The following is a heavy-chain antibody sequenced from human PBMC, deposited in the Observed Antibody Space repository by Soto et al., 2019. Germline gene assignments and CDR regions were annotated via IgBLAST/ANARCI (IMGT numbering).Heavy chain of an antibody. D-gene: IGHD1-1*01. CDR2: IDADGTTA. J-gene: IGHJ4*02. Sequence: EVQLVESGGGLVQPGGSLRLSCAASGFALSTSRMHWVRQAPGKGLVWVSHIDADGTTANYADSVKGRFTISRDHAMNTVYLQMNSLRAEDTAMYYCARDPRGNWNSNFDYWGQGTLVTVSS. V-gene: IGHV3-74*01. CDR1: GFALSTSR. CDR3: ARDPRGNWNSNFDY.